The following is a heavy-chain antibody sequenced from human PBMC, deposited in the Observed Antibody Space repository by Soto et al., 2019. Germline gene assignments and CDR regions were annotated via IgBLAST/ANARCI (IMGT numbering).Heavy chain of an antibody. Sequence: ASVKVSCKASGYTFTSYGISWVRQAPGQGLEWMGWISAYNGNTNYAQKLQGRVTMTTDTSTSTAYMELRSLGPEDTAVYYCAKGGGYNYRLPYDYWGQGTQVTVSS. CDR1: GYTFTSYG. CDR2: ISAYNGNT. J-gene: IGHJ4*02. CDR3: AKGGGYNYRLPYDY. D-gene: IGHD5-12*01. V-gene: IGHV1-18*01.